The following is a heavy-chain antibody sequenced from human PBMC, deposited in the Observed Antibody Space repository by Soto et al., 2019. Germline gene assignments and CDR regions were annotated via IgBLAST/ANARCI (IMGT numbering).Heavy chain of an antibody. CDR2: SHSGST. CDR1: WVLQLLL. CDR3: ARVSHLGGNDY. V-gene: IGHV4-34*01. D-gene: IGHD7-27*01. J-gene: IGHJ4*02. Sequence: PSETLSHLRCLWWVLQLLLLELDPPAPREGAGVDWGISHSGSTNYNPSLKSRVTISVETSKNQFSLKLSSVTAADTAVYYCARVSHLGGNDYWGQGTLVTVSS.